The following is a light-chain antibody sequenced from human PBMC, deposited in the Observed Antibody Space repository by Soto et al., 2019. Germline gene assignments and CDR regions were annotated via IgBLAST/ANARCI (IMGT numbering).Light chain of an antibody. Sequence: EIVLTQSPGTLSLSPLEGECLXGGTSQSVSSRLAWYQQKPGQAPRLLISGASSRATGIPDRFSGSGSGTDFTLTISSLEPEDFAVYYCQQRSNWPPITFGQGTRLEI. V-gene: IGKV3-11*01. J-gene: IGKJ5*01. CDR1: QSVSSR. CDR3: QQRSNWPPIT. CDR2: GAS.